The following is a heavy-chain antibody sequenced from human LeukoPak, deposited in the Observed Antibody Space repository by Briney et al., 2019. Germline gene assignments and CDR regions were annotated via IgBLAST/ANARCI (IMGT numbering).Heavy chain of an antibody. CDR1: GGSISSGDYY. CDR2: IYYSGSA. J-gene: IGHJ5*02. D-gene: IGHD6-19*01. Sequence: PSETLSLTCTVSGGSISSGDYYWIWIRQPPGKGLEWIGYIYYSGSAYYNPSLKSRVTISVDTSKNQFSLKVSSVTAADTAVYYCARVTVDNWFDPWGRGTLVAVSS. CDR3: ARVTVDNWFDP. V-gene: IGHV4-30-4*01.